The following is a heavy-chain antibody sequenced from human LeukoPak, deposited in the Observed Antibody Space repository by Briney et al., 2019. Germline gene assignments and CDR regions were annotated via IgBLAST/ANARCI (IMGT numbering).Heavy chain of an antibody. Sequence: PGGSLRLSCAVSGFNFWGTGMSWVRQAPGKGLEWVSTISNSDSSTYYADSVKGRFTISRDNSENTLYLQMNSLRAEDTAVYYCAKATGYLLWGQGTLVIVSS. V-gene: IGHV3-23*01. CDR2: ISNSDSST. CDR1: GFNFWGTG. J-gene: IGHJ4*02. D-gene: IGHD1-14*01. CDR3: AKATGYLL.